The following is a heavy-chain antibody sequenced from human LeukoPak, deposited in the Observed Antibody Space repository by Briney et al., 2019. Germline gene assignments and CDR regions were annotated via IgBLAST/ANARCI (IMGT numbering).Heavy chain of an antibody. CDR2: ISGSGGST. V-gene: IGHV3-23*01. J-gene: IGHJ4*02. CDR3: AKVMEWDYPEKYYFDY. CDR1: GFTFSSYA. D-gene: IGHD3-3*01. Sequence: GGSLRLSCAASGFTFSSYAMSWVRQAPGKGLEWVSAISGSGGSTYYADSVKGRFTISRDSSKNTLYLQMNSLRAEDTAVYYCAKVMEWDYPEKYYFDYWGQGTLVTVSS.